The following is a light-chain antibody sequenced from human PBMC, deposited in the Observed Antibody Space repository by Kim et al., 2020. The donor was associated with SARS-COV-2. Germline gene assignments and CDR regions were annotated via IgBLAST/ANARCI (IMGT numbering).Light chain of an antibody. CDR3: QQYYSTPLT. CDR2: WAS. V-gene: IGKV4-1*01. Sequence: ATINCKSSQSVLYSSNNKNYLAWYQQKPGQPPKLLIYWASTRESGVPDRFSGSGSGTDSTLTISSLQAEDVAVYYCQQYYSTPLTFGQGTKVDIK. CDR1: QSVLYSSNNKNY. J-gene: IGKJ1*01.